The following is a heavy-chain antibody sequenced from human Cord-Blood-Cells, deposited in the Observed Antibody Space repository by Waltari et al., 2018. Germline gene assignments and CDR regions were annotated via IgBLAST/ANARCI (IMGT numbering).Heavy chain of an antibody. V-gene: IGHV1-69*01. CDR1: GGTFSSYA. D-gene: IGHD3-3*01. J-gene: IGHJ4*02. CDR2: IIPIFGTA. CDR3: ASSRQALRFLEWLPDY. Sequence: QVQLVQSGAEVKKPGSSVKVSCEASGGTFSSYAISWVRQSPGQGLEWMGGIIPIFGTANYAQKFQGRVTITADESTSTAYMELSSLRSEDTAVYYCASSRQALRFLEWLPDYWGQGTLVTVSS.